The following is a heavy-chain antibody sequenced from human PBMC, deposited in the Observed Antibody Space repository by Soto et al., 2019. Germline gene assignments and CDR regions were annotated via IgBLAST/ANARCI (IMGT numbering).Heavy chain of an antibody. V-gene: IGHV1-46*01. CDR1: GYTFTSYY. D-gene: IGHD3-10*01. CDR2: INPSGGST. CDR3: ASSHYGRDAFDI. Sequence: ASVKVSCKASGYTFTSYYMHWVRQAPGQGLEWMGIINPSGGSTSYAQKFQGRVTMTTDTSTSTAYMELRSLRSDDTAVYYCASSHYGRDAFDIWGQGTMVTVSS. J-gene: IGHJ3*02.